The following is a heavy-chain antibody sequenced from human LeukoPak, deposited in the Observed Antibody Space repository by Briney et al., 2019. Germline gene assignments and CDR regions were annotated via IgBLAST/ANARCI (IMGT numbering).Heavy chain of an antibody. Sequence: SETLSLTCTVSGGSISSYYWSWIRQPPGKGLEWIGYIYYSGSTNYNPSLKSRVTTSVDTSKNQFSLKLSSVTAADTAVYYCARERGPGGMDVWGQGTTVTVSS. CDR1: GGSISSYY. J-gene: IGHJ6*02. CDR2: IYYSGST. V-gene: IGHV4-59*12. CDR3: ARERGPGGMDV.